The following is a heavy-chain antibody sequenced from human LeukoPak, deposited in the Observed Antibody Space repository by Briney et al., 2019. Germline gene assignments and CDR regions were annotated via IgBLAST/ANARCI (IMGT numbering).Heavy chain of an antibody. CDR1: GYTLTELS. J-gene: IGHJ5*02. CDR3: ATNGDTSLRSKYYYHRANWFDP. D-gene: IGHD3-22*01. Sequence: VASVKVSFKVSGYTLTELSMHWVRQAPGKGLEWMGGFDPEGGETIYAQKFQGRVTMTEDTSTDTAYMELSSLRSEDTAVYYCATNGDTSLRSKYYYHRANWFDPWGQGTLVTVSS. CDR2: FDPEGGET. V-gene: IGHV1-24*01.